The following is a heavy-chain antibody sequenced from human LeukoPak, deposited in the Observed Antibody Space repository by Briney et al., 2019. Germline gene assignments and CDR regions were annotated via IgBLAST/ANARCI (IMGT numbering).Heavy chain of an antibody. J-gene: IGHJ4*02. D-gene: IGHD6-13*01. CDR1: GFIFSTYS. CDR2: TSSSGSYI. Sequence: GGSLRLSCAASGFIFSTYSMNWVRQAPGKGLEWVSSTSSSGSYIYYADSVKGRFTISRDNAKNSLYLQMNSLRVEDTAVYYCAREARQQGFHWGQGTLVTVSS. V-gene: IGHV3-21*01. CDR3: AREARQQGFH.